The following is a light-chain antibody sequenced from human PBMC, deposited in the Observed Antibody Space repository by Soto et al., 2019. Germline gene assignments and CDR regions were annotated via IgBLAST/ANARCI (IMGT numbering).Light chain of an antibody. CDR2: DVS. CDR1: QSVSGTY. CDR3: QQYGTSPQT. Sequence: IVLTQSPGTLSLSPGERASLSCRASQSVSGTYLAWYQQRPGQAPRLLIYDVSSRATGIPDRFSGSGFGSDFTLTINRLEPEDFAVYYCQQYGTSPQTFGQGTRLEIK. V-gene: IGKV3-20*01. J-gene: IGKJ5*01.